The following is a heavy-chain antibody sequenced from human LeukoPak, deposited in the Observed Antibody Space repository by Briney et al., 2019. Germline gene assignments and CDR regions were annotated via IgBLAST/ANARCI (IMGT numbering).Heavy chain of an antibody. CDR3: AIKSLDSSGYYYYGNWFDP. CDR2: IYYSGST. CDR1: GGSISSSSYY. Sequence: SETLSLTCTVSGGSISSSSYYWGWIRQPPGKGLDWLRSIYYSGSTYYTPSLKSRVTISVDTSKNQYSLKLSSVTAADTAVYYCAIKSLDSSGYYYYGNWFDPWGQGTLVTVSS. D-gene: IGHD3-22*01. J-gene: IGHJ5*02. V-gene: IGHV4-39*01.